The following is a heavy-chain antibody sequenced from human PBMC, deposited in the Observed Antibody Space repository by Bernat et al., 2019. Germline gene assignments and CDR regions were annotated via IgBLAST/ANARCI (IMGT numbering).Heavy chain of an antibody. CDR1: GFTFSSYG. V-gene: IGHV3-30*18. Sequence: QVQLVESGGGVVQPGRSLRLSCAASGFTFSSYGMHWVRQAPGKGLEWVAVISYEGSNKYYADSVKGRFTISRDNSKNTLYLQMNSLRAEDTAVYYCAKDLYYYDSSGYRSTDYYGMDVWGQGTTVTVSS. CDR3: AKDLYYYDSSGYRSTDYYGMDV. CDR2: ISYEGSNK. D-gene: IGHD3-22*01. J-gene: IGHJ6*02.